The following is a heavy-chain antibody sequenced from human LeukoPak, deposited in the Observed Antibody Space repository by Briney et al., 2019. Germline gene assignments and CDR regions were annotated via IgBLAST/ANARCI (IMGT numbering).Heavy chain of an antibody. CDR3: ARVEGALVLPAAMISYFDY. J-gene: IGHJ4*02. CDR2: ISAYNGNT. D-gene: IGHD2-2*01. V-gene: IGHV1-18*01. Sequence: GASVKVSCKASGYTFTSYGISWVRQAAGQGLEWMGWISAYNGNTNYAQKLQGRVTMTTDTSTSKASTELRSLRSEATAVYYSARVEGALVLPAAMISYFDYWGQGTLATVSS. CDR1: GYTFTSYG.